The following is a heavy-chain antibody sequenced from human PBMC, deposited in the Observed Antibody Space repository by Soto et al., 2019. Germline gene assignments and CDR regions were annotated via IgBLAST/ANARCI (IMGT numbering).Heavy chain of an antibody. CDR1: GFICSSYD. CDR3: ARGLRIYYDRSGLHY. J-gene: IGHJ4*02. D-gene: IGHD3-22*01. V-gene: IGHV3-48*03. CDR2: ILVSDST. Sequence: GGSLRLSCAASGFICSSYDMSWVRQAPGKGLEWVSTILVSDSTHYEDSVRGRFTISRDNSKNSLYLQMNSLRAEDTAVYYCARGLRIYYDRSGLHYWGQGTLVTVSS.